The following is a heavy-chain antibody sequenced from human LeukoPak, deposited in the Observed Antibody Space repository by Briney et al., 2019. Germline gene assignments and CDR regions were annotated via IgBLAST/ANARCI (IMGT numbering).Heavy chain of an antibody. D-gene: IGHD1-26*01. CDR1: GFTFSNYW. J-gene: IGHJ4*02. CDR2: IKQDGSEK. V-gene: IGHV3-7*03. Sequence: GGSLRLSCAASGFTFSNYWMGWVRQAPGKGLEWVANIKQDGSEKYYVDSVKGRFTISRDNAKNTLYLQMNSLRAEDTAVYYCAKDRWELPQGTFDYWGQGTLVTVSS. CDR3: AKDRWELPQGTFDY.